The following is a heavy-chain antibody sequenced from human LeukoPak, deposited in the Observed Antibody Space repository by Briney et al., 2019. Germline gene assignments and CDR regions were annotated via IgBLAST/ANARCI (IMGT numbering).Heavy chain of an antibody. CDR2: INVNGVAI. J-gene: IGHJ4*02. CDR1: GFSFKDYY. V-gene: IGHV3-11*01. D-gene: IGHD2/OR15-2a*01. Sequence: GGSLRLSCAASGFSFKDYYFSWIRQAPGKGLEWGSFINVNGVAIYYADFFKVRFTISRDNAKSSLYLEMNSLRVEDTAVYYCARGPRILEAGSYYFDYWGQGSLVTVSS. CDR3: ARGPRILEAGSYYFDY.